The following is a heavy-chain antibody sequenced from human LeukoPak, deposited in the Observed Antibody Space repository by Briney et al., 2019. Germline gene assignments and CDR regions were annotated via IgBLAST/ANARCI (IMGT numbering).Heavy chain of an antibody. CDR1: GYTFTSYD. Sequence: GASVKVSCKASGYTFTSYDINWVRQATGQGLEWMGWMNPNSGNTGYAQKFQGRVTMTRNTSISTAYMELSSLRSEDTAVYYCARVRRLRYFDWLFAINWFDPWGQGTLVTVSS. J-gene: IGHJ5*02. D-gene: IGHD3-9*01. V-gene: IGHV1-8*01. CDR3: ARVRRLRYFDWLFAINWFDP. CDR2: MNPNSGNT.